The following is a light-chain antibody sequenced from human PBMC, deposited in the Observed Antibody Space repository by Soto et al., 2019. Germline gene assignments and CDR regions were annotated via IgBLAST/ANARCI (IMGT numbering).Light chain of an antibody. Sequence: EIVLTQSPGTLSLSPGERATLSCRASQSVSNNYLAWYQQKLGQAPRLLIYGASNRVTGIPDRFSGSESGTDFTLTISRLEPEDFAVYFCQQYAVSPWTFGHGTKVEIK. CDR2: GAS. J-gene: IGKJ1*01. CDR1: QSVSNNY. CDR3: QQYAVSPWT. V-gene: IGKV3-20*01.